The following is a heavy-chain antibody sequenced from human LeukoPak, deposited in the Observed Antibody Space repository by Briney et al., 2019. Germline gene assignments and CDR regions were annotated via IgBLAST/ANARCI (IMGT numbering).Heavy chain of an antibody. V-gene: IGHV1-18*04. CDR2: ISAYNGNT. CDR3: ARATSRVSPMYYFDY. D-gene: IGHD3-10*02. J-gene: IGHJ4*02. CDR1: GYTFTSYG. Sequence: ASVKVSCKASGYTFTSYGISCVRQAPGQGLEWMGWISAYNGNTNYAQKLQGRVTMTTDTSTSTAYMELRSLRSDDTAVYYCARATSRVSPMYYFDYWGQGTLVTVSS.